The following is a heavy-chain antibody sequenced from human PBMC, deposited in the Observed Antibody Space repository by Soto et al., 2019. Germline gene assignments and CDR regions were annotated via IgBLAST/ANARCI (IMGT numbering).Heavy chain of an antibody. D-gene: IGHD4-4*01. J-gene: IGHJ4*02. V-gene: IGHV5-51*01. Sequence: EVQLEQSGGEVKKPGESLKISWKGTGYRFGNYWIGWVSQMPGKGLEWMAIINTGDSESRYSPSLQGPVTISVDKSISTADLQWRSLEASDTAMDYCARPHNNYAADWGQGTLGTVSS. CDR3: ARPHNNYAAD. CDR2: INTGDSES. CDR1: GYRFGNYW.